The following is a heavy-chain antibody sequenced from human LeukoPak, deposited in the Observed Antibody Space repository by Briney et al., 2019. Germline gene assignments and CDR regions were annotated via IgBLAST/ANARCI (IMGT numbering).Heavy chain of an antibody. J-gene: IGHJ6*02. V-gene: IGHV3-30*18. CDR3: AKEAHFWSGHYPYGMDV. Sequence: GGSLRLSCAASGFTFSSYGMHWVRQAPGKGLEWVAVISYDGSNKYYADSVKGRFTISRDNSKNTLYLQMNSLRAEDTAVYYCAKEAHFWSGHYPYGMDVWGQGTTVTVSS. D-gene: IGHD3-3*02. CDR1: GFTFSSYG. CDR2: ISYDGSNK.